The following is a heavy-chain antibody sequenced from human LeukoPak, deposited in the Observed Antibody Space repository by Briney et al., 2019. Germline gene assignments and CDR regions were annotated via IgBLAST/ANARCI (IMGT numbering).Heavy chain of an antibody. Sequence: SETLSLTCSVSRGSISSPNYYWGWIRQSPEKGPEWIGNIYYSGTTYYNPSLPSLKSRVTILIDTSKNQFSLRLRSVTAADTAVYYCARGPGRVSMIMDHDVLDIWGQGTMVTVSS. J-gene: IGHJ3*02. D-gene: IGHD2/OR15-2a*01. CDR1: RGSISSPNYY. CDR2: IYYSGTT. CDR3: ARGPGRVSMIMDHDVLDI. V-gene: IGHV4-39*07.